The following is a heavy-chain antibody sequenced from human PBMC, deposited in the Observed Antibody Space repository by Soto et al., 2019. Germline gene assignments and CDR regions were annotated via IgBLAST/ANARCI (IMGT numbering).Heavy chain of an antibody. CDR2: VHYSGSV. CDR3: AREDDGGDRDYYGLDV. Sequence: QVQLQQSGPGLVKPSQTLSLTCTVSGGSISFDQYHWTWIRQPPGKGLEWIGYVHYSGSVLYNPSLQSRVSISVDTSKNQFSLKLSSVTAADTAVYFCAREDDGGDRDYYGLDVWGQGTTVTVSS. D-gene: IGHD2-21*02. CDR1: GGSISFDQYH. J-gene: IGHJ6*02. V-gene: IGHV4-30-4*01.